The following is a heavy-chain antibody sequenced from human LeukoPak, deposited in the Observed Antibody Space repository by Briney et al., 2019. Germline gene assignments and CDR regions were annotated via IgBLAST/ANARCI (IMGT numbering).Heavy chain of an antibody. D-gene: IGHD6-19*01. V-gene: IGHV3-23*01. CDR1: GFTFSTYA. J-gene: IGHJ4*02. Sequence: GGSLRLSCAASGFTFSTYAVNWDRQAPGKGLEWVSAITGSGGATYYADSVRGRFTITRDNSKNTLSLQMNSLRAEDTGLYYCVKDQGAGYSSGWWPADYWGQGTLVTVSS. CDR3: VKDQGAGYSSGWWPADY. CDR2: ITGSGGAT.